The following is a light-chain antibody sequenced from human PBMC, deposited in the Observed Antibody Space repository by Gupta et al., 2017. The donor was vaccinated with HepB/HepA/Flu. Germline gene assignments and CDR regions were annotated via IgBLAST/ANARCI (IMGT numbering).Light chain of an antibody. J-gene: IGLJ3*02. CDR1: STNIGSNT. CDR2: INN. Sequence: QSVLTQPPSASGTPGQRVIISCSGSSTNIGSNTVNWYQQLPGTAPKLLIYINNQRPSGVPDRISGSKSGTSASLAICGLQSEDEADYYCAAWDDSLNGWVFGGGTKLTVL. CDR3: AAWDDSLNGWV. V-gene: IGLV1-44*01.